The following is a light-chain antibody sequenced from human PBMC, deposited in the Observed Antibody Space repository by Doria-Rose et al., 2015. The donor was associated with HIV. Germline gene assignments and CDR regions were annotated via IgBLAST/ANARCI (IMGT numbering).Light chain of an antibody. J-gene: IGKJ5*01. V-gene: IGKV3-15*01. CDR2: CAS. Sequence: TQSPETLSVSPGESATLSCRASQSVSTDLAWYQHKPGQAPRLLILCASTRATGIPAKFSGSVSGTEFTLTISSLQSEDFAIYFCHQYNNWPTFGQGTRLDIK. CDR3: HQYNNWPT. CDR1: QSVSTD.